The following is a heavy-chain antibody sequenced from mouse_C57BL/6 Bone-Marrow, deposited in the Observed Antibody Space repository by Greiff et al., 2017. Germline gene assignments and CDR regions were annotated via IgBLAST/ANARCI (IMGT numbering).Heavy chain of an antibody. CDR3: ARDGYGYFDV. J-gene: IGHJ1*03. V-gene: IGHV5-6*01. CDR1: GFTFSSYG. Sequence: EVQLVESGGDLVKPGGSLKLSCAASGFTFSSYGMSWVRQTPDKRLEWVATISSGGSYTYYPDSVKGRFTISRDNAKNTLYLQMSSLKSEDTAMYYCARDGYGYFDVWGTGTTVTVSS. CDR2: ISSGGSYT.